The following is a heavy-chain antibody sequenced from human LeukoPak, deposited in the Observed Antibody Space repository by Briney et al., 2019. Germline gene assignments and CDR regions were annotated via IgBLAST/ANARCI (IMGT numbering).Heavy chain of an antibody. CDR3: ARGSSGWAVGYFDL. V-gene: IGHV3-53*01. Sequence: PGGSLRLSCAASGFTVSSNYMSWVRQAPGKGLEWVSVIYSGGSTYYADSVKGRFTISRDNSENTLYLQMNSLRAEDTAVYYCARGSSGWAVGYFDLWGRGTLVTVSS. CDR1: GFTVSSNY. CDR2: IYSGGST. D-gene: IGHD6-19*01. J-gene: IGHJ2*01.